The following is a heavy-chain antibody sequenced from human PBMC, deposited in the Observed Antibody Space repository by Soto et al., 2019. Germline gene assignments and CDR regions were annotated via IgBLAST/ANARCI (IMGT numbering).Heavy chain of an antibody. CDR1: GGTFSGYA. Sequence: ASVKVSCKASGGTFSGYAISWVRQAPGQGLEWMGGIIPIFGTANYAQKFQGRVTITADESTSTAYMELSSLRSEDTAVYYCARVDGIAAQLYYYYGMDVWGQGTTVTAP. V-gene: IGHV1-69*13. CDR2: IIPIFGTA. CDR3: ARVDGIAAQLYYYYGMDV. J-gene: IGHJ6*02. D-gene: IGHD6-6*01.